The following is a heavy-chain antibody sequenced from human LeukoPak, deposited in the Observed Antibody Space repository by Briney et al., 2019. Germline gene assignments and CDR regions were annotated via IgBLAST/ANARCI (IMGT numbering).Heavy chain of an antibody. Sequence: GGSLRLSCAASGFTFSSYSMNWVRQAPGKGLEWVSSISSSSSCIYYADSVKGRFTISRDNAKNSLHLQMNSLRAEDTAVYYCARDGGVGIQLWGGPALSYYFDYWGQGTLVTVSS. CDR3: ARDGGVGIQLWGGPALSYYFDY. CDR1: GFTFSSYS. D-gene: IGHD5-18*01. CDR2: ISSSSSCI. V-gene: IGHV3-21*01. J-gene: IGHJ4*02.